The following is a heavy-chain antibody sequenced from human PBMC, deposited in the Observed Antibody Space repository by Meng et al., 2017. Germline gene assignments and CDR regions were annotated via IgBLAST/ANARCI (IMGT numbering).Heavy chain of an antibody. Sequence: ASVKVSCKASGGTFSSYAISWVRQAPGQGLEWMGWMNPNSGNTGYAQKFQGRVTITRNTSISTAYMELSSLRSEDTAVYYCARGPTPLPRYSSSWYSDYWGQGTLVTVSS. CDR3: ARGPTPLPRYSSSWYSDY. D-gene: IGHD6-13*01. CDR2: MNPNSGNT. V-gene: IGHV1-8*03. J-gene: IGHJ4*02. CDR1: GGTFSSYA.